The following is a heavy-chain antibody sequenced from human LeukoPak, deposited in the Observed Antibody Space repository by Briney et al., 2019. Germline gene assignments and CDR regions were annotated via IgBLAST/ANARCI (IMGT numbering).Heavy chain of an antibody. V-gene: IGHV4-59*08. J-gene: IGHJ5*02. CDR1: GDSVTTYS. Sequence: ASETLSLTCTVSGDSVTTYSWNWVRQPPGKGLEWIGRIYYSGGGTNYNPSLKSRVAISIDASKNQFSLKLNSVTAADTAVYYCARRVLEARASSPSNWLDPWGQGTLVTVSS. D-gene: IGHD1-26*01. CDR3: ARRVLEARASSPSNWLDP. CDR2: IYYSGGGT.